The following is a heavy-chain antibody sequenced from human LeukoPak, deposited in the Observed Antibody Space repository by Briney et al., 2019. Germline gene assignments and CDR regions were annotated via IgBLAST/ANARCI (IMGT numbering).Heavy chain of an antibody. V-gene: IGHV4-38-2*02. Sequence: SETLSLTCTVSGYSITSGYYCGWIRQSPGKGLEWIGSTNHSGSTYYNPSLKSRVTISVDTSNNHFSLKLNSVTAADTAVYYCERDRPTGYHDYWGQGTLVTVSS. CDR3: ERDRPTGYHDY. CDR1: GYSITSGYY. CDR2: TNHSGST. D-gene: IGHD3-9*01. J-gene: IGHJ4*02.